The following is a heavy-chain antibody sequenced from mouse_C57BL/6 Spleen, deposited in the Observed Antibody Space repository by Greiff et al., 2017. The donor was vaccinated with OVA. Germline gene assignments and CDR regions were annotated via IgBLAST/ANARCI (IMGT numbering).Heavy chain of an antibody. V-gene: IGHV1-82*01. CDR1: GYAFSSSW. J-gene: IGHJ3*01. Sequence: QVQLQQSGPELVKPGASVKISCKASGYAFSSSWMNWVKQRPGKGLEWIGRIYPGDGDTNYNGKFKGKATLTADKSSSTAYMQLSSLTSEDSAVYFCARSLGDRFAYWGQGTLVTVSA. CDR3: ARSLGDRFAY. D-gene: IGHD4-1*01. CDR2: IYPGDGDT.